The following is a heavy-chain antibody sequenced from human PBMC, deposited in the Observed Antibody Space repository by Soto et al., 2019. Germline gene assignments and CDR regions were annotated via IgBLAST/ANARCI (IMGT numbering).Heavy chain of an antibody. CDR3: AHHYYSSGCEYDWFDP. V-gene: IGHV2-5*01. J-gene: IGHJ5*02. D-gene: IGHD3-22*01. CDR1: GFSLSTSGVG. Sequence: QITVKASGPTLVKPTQTLTLTCTFSGFSLSTSGVGVGWIRQPPGKALEWLALIYWNDDKRYSPSLKSRLTITKDTSKNQVVLTMTHMDPVDTATYYCAHHYYSSGCEYDWFDPWGQGTLVTVSS. CDR2: IYWNDDK.